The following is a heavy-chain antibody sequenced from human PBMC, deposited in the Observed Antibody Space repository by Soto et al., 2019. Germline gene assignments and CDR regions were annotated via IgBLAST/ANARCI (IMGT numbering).Heavy chain of an antibody. CDR2: TDYSGST. Sequence: QVQLQESGPGLVKPSQTLSLTCTVSGGSISSGGYYCSWIRQHPGKGLEWIGYTDYSGSTYYNPSLKSRVTISVDTSKNQFCLKLSSVTAADTAVYYCAGARIAARQGGGYYYCGMDVWGQGTTVTVSS. V-gene: IGHV4-31*03. CDR1: GGSISSGGYY. J-gene: IGHJ6*02. CDR3: AGARIAARQGGGYYYCGMDV. D-gene: IGHD6-6*01.